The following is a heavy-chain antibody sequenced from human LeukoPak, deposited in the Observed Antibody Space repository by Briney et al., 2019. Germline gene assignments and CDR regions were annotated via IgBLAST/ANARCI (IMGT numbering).Heavy chain of an antibody. CDR3: ARVRVLASTLAP. Sequence: ASLKASCKASGYTFTGYYMHWVRQAPRHQLKWMGWINPNSGGTNSTQKCQGRVTMARDTSISTAYMGLSRLRSDDAAVYYCARVRVLASTLAPWGQGTMVTVSS. V-gene: IGHV1-2*02. CDR1: GYTFTGYY. CDR2: INPNSGGT. D-gene: IGHD3-3*01. J-gene: IGHJ3*01.